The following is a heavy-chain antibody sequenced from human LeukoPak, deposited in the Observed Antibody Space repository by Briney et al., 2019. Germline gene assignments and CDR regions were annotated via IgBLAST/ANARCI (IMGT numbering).Heavy chain of an antibody. CDR2: IYYSGST. CDR1: GGSISSYY. D-gene: IGHD1-26*01. CDR3: ARDTEQAVDY. J-gene: IGHJ4*02. Sequence: SETLSLTCTVSGGSISSYYWSWIRQPPGKGLEWIGYIYYSGSTNYNPSLKSRVTISVDTSKNQFSLKLSSVTAADTAVYYCARDTEQAVDYWGQGTLVTVSS. V-gene: IGHV4-59*12.